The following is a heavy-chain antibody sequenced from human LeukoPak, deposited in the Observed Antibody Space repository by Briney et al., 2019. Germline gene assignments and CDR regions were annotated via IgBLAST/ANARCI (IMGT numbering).Heavy chain of an antibody. J-gene: IGHJ5*02. CDR1: GGSISSYY. CDR3: ARDVWVFDSDDFWSGYPKYNWFDP. Sequence: PSETLSLTCTVSGGSISSYYWSWIRQPAGKGLEWIGRIYTSGSTNYNPSLKSRVTMSVDTSKNQFSLKLSSVTAADTAVYYCARDVWVFDSDDFWSGYPKYNWFDPWGQGTLVTVSS. CDR2: IYTSGST. D-gene: IGHD3-3*01. V-gene: IGHV4-4*07.